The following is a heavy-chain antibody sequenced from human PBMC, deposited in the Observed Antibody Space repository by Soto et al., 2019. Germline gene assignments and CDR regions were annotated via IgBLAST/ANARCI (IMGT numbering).Heavy chain of an antibody. D-gene: IGHD3-10*01. CDR2: ISRSSTGI. CDR1: GFTFSLYS. Sequence: EVQLVESGGGLVQPGGSLRLSCAASGFTFSLYSMSWVRQAPGKGLEWVSYISRSSTGIHYADSVKGRFTISRDDASSSMHLQMIGLGDVETAVYYCARAVTWGLDVW. J-gene: IGHJ6*01. CDR3: ARAVTWGLDV. V-gene: IGHV3-48*02.